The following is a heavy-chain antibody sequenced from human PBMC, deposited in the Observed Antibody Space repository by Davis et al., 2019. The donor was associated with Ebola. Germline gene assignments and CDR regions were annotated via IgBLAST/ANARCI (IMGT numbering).Heavy chain of an antibody. CDR2: INPSGGST. CDR3: AREGWTTGIDF. J-gene: IGHJ4*02. CDR1: GYTFTGFH. V-gene: IGHV1-46*01. D-gene: IGHD1-1*01. Sequence: ASVKVSCKASGYTFTGFHMHWVRQAPAQGLEWMGIINPSGGSTSYAQKFQGRVTMTRDTSTSTVYMELRSLTSDDTAVYFCAREGWTTGIDFWGQGTLVTVSS.